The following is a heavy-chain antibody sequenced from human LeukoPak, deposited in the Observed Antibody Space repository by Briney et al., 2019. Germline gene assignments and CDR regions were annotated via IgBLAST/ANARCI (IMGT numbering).Heavy chain of an antibody. CDR3: ARALGWGNYDAFDI. CDR2: ISYDGSNK. J-gene: IGHJ3*02. Sequence: PGRSLRLSCAASGFTFSSYGMHWVRQAPGKGLEWVAVISYDGSNKYYADSVKGRFTISRDNSKNTLYLQMNSLRAEDTAVYYCARALGWGNYDAFDIWGQGTMVTVSS. D-gene: IGHD1-7*01. CDR1: GFTFSSYG. V-gene: IGHV3-30*03.